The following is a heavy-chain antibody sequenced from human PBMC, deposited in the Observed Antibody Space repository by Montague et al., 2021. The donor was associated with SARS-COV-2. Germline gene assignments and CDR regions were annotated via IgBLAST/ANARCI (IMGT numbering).Heavy chain of an antibody. CDR1: GYSISSGYN. Sequence: SETLSLTCTVSGYSISSGYNWGWIRQPPGKGLEWIGFIYRSGSTYYDPSLRSRVTISLDTSKNHFSLTLRSVTAADTVVYYCARRGNYRLDSWGQGILVTVSS. D-gene: IGHD1-26*01. J-gene: IGHJ4*02. V-gene: IGHV4-38-2*02. CDR2: IYRSGST. CDR3: ARRGNYRLDS.